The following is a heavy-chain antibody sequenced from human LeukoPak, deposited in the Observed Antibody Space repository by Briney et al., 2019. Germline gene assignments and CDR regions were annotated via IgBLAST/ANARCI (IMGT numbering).Heavy chain of an antibody. CDR2: INHSGST. CDR1: GGSFSGYY. J-gene: IGHJ4*02. D-gene: IGHD3-16*02. V-gene: IGHV4-34*01. Sequence: SETLSLTCAVYGGSFSGYYWSWIRHPPGKGLEWIGEINHSGSTNYNPSLKSRVTISADTSKNQFSLKLSSVTAADTAVYYCAGGPYYDYVWGSYRPPRDFDYWGQGTLVTVSS. CDR3: AGGPYYDYVWGSYRPPRDFDY.